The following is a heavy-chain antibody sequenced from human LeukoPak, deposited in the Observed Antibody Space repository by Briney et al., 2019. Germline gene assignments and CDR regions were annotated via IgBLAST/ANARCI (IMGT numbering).Heavy chain of an antibody. D-gene: IGHD6-6*01. CDR2: IYYSGST. CDR1: GGSISSYY. CDR3: ARDLSSWFDP. V-gene: IGHV4-59*01. Sequence: TASETLSLTCTVSGGSISSYYWSWIRQPPGKGLEWIGYIYYSGSTNYNPSLKSRVTISVDTSKNQFSLKLSSVTAADTAVYYCARDLSSWFDPWGQGTLVTVSS. J-gene: IGHJ5*02.